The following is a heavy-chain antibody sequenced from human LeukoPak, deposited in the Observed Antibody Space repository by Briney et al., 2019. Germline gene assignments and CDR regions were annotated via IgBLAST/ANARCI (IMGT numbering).Heavy chain of an antibody. CDR1: GGSISSSSYY. CDR2: IYYSGST. Sequence: SETLSLTCTVSGGSISSSSYYWGWIRQPPGKGLEWIGSIYYSGSTYYNPSLKSRVTISVDTSKNQFSLKLSSVTAADTAVYYCARVTNWNSHFDYWGQGTLVTVSS. D-gene: IGHD1-7*01. J-gene: IGHJ4*02. CDR3: ARVTNWNSHFDY. V-gene: IGHV4-39*07.